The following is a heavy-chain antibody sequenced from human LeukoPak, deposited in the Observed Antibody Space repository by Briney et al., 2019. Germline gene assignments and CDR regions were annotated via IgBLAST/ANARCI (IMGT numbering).Heavy chain of an antibody. Sequence: GRSLKLPCTASGFTFSDHAMHWVRQAPGKGLEWVTVISYHARDQFYADSVKGRFTVSRDNSRNILYLQMNSLRAEDSAVYYCAAQPCINGICYLDYWGQGALVTVSS. CDR3: AAQPCINGICYLDY. V-gene: IGHV3-30*04. CDR1: GFTFSDHA. J-gene: IGHJ4*02. CDR2: ISYHARDQ. D-gene: IGHD2-8*01.